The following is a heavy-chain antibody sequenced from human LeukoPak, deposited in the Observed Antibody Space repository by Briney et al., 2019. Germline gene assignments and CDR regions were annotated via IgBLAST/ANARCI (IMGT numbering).Heavy chain of an antibody. CDR1: GYTFTGYY. J-gene: IGHJ4*02. V-gene: IGHV1-2*06. CDR3: ARVRTGGYSYGQTFDY. D-gene: IGHD5-18*01. Sequence: GASVKVSCKASGYTFTGYYMHWVRQAPGQGLEWMGRINPNSGGTNYAQKFQGRVTMTRDTSISTAYMELSRLRSDDTAMYYCARVRTGGYSYGQTFDYWGQGTLVTVSS. CDR2: INPNSGGT.